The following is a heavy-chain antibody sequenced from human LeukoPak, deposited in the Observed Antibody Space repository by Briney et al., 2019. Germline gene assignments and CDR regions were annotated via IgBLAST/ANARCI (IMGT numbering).Heavy chain of an antibody. CDR1: GFTFSSYA. CDR2: TSGSGGST. V-gene: IGHV3-23*01. J-gene: IGHJ4*02. D-gene: IGHD3-10*01. Sequence: PGGSLRLSCAASGFTFSSYAMSWVRQAPGKGLEWVSATSGSGGSTYYADSVKGRFTISRDNSKNTLYLQMNSLRAEDTAVYYCAKGQSTLSNYYGSGSYTLYYDYWGQGTLVTVSS. CDR3: AKGQSTLSNYYGSGSYTLYYDY.